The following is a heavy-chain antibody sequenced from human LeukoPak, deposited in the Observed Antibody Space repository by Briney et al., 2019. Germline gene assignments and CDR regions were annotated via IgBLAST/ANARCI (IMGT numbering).Heavy chain of an antibody. CDR1: GGSISGYY. D-gene: IGHD3-16*02. V-gene: IGHV4-59*01. J-gene: IGHJ4*02. CDR2: IYYSGTT. CDR3: ARGPVWGSYRRHAYYFDY. Sequence: SETLSLTCTVSGGSISGYYWSWIRQPPGKGLEWIAFIYYSGTTNYNPSLKSRVTISLDTSKNQFSLKLISVTAADTAVYYCARGPVWGSYRRHAYYFDYWGQGTLVTVSS.